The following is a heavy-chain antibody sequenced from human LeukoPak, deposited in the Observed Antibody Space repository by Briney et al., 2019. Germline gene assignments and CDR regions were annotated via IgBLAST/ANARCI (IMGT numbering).Heavy chain of an antibody. CDR1: GFTFSDYY. J-gene: IGHJ6*03. V-gene: IGHV3-11*04. CDR3: ARDVYDFWSGYPRGGYMDV. Sequence: KPGGSLRLSCAASGFTFSDYYMSWIRQAPGKGREWVSYISSSGSTIYYADSVKGRFTISRDNSKNTLYLQMNSLRAEDTAVYYCARDVYDFWSGYPRGGYMDVWGKGTTVTVSS. D-gene: IGHD3-3*01. CDR2: ISSSGSTI.